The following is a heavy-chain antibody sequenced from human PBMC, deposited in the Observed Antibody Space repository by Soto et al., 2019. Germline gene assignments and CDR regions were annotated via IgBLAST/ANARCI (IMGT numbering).Heavy chain of an antibody. D-gene: IGHD3-3*01. CDR1: GFTFSSYG. CDR3: AKEKIECRGLMDV. CDR2: ISYDGSNK. Sequence: QVQLVESGGGVVQPGRSLRLSCAASGFTFSSYGMHWVRQAPGKGLEWVAVISYDGSNKYCADSVKGRFTISRDNSKNTLYLQMNSLRAADTAVYYCAKEKIECRGLMDVWGQGPTVTVSS. V-gene: IGHV3-30*18. J-gene: IGHJ6*02.